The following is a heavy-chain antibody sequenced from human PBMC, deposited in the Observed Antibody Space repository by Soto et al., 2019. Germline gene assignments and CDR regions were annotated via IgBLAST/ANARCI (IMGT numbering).Heavy chain of an antibody. Sequence: SETLSLTCAVSGASISSGDSYWSWIRQRPGKGLEWIGCIFHTGSTYYNPSLKSRVTISLDTSNNQFSLTLNSVTAADTAVYFCTRDSGWFDPWGQGTLVTVPQ. CDR2: IFHTGST. CDR3: TRDSGWFDP. D-gene: IGHD7-27*01. J-gene: IGHJ5*02. V-gene: IGHV4-31*11. CDR1: GASISSGDSY.